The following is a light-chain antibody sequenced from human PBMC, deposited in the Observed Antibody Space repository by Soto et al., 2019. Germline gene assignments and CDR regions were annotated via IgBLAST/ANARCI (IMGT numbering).Light chain of an antibody. V-gene: IGLV2-14*01. CDR2: EVS. CDR3: CSFTSITTYV. CDR1: SSDVGAYNY. J-gene: IGLJ1*01. Sequence: QSALTQPASVSGSLGQSITISCTGTSSDVGAYNYVSWYQQQPGKAPKLMISEVSNRPSGVSNRFSGSKSGNTAFLIISGLQAEDEADYYCCSFTSITTYVFGTGTKVTVL.